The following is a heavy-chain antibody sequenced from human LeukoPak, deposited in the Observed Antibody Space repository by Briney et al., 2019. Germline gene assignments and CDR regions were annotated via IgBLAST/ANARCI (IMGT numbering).Heavy chain of an antibody. V-gene: IGHV4-34*01. J-gene: IGHJ3*02. Sequence: SETLSLTCAVYGGSFSGYYWSWIRQPPGKGLQWIGAINHSGSTNYNPSLESRVTISVDTSKNQFFLNLNSVTAADTAIYYCARPTIAAAGRLAFDIWGQGTMVTVSS. CDR3: ARPTIAAAGRLAFDI. CDR2: INHSGST. CDR1: GGSFSGYY. D-gene: IGHD6-13*01.